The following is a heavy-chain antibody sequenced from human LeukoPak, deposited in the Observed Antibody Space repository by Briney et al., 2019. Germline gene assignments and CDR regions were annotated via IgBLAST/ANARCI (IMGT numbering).Heavy chain of an antibody. CDR1: GGSISSYY. V-gene: IGHV4-4*07. Sequence: SETLSLTCTVSGGSISSYYWSWIRQPAGKGLEWIGRIYTSGSTNYNPSLKSRVTISVDTSKNQFSLKLSSVTAADTAVYYCARDAPYNWNDADYMDVWGKGTTVTVSS. J-gene: IGHJ6*03. CDR2: IYTSGST. CDR3: ARDAPYNWNDADYMDV. D-gene: IGHD1-1*01.